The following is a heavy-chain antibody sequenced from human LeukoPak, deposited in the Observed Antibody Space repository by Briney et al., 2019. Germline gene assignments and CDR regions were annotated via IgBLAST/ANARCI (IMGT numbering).Heavy chain of an antibody. Sequence: SETLSLTCTVSGGSISSGGYYWSWIRQHPGKGLEWLGYIYYSGSTYYNPSLKSRVTISVDTSKNQFSLKLSSVTAADTAVYYCARDPRPTDVLLWFGDSNYGMDVWGKGTTVTVSS. J-gene: IGHJ6*04. CDR2: IYYSGST. CDR3: ARDPRPTDVLLWFGDSNYGMDV. D-gene: IGHD3-10*01. V-gene: IGHV4-31*03. CDR1: GGSISSGGYY.